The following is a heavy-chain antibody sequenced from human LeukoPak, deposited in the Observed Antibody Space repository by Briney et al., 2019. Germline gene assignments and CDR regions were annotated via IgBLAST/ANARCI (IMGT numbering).Heavy chain of an antibody. V-gene: IGHV3-53*01. CDR1: EFTVSSNH. Sequence: GGSLRLSCAASEFTVSSNHMSWVRQAPGKGLEWVSVIYSGGSTYYADSVKGRFTISRDNSKNTLYLQMNSLRAEDTAVYYCARAATYYDILTGYSTTYFQHWGQGTLVTVSS. J-gene: IGHJ1*01. CDR3: ARAATYYDILTGYSTTYFQH. CDR2: IYSGGST. D-gene: IGHD3-9*01.